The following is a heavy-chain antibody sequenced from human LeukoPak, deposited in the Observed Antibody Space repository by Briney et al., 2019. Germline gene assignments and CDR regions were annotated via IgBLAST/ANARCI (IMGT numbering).Heavy chain of an antibody. V-gene: IGHV3-23*01. CDR3: AKDHIGTLSYDILSAFAS. CDR2: ISGSGDRA. Sequence: GGSVRLSCGASGFSFSSYAMSWVRPAPGKGLEWVSVISGSGDRAYYADSVEGRFTLSRHNSRNTMYLQMNSLRADDTAVYYCAKDHIGTLSYDILSAFASWGQGTLVTVSS. J-gene: IGHJ4*02. D-gene: IGHD3-9*01. CDR1: GFSFSSYA.